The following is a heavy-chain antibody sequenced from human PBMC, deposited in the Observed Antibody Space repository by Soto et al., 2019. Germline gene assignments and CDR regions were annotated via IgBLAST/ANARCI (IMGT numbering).Heavy chain of an antibody. CDR1: GFTFSSYA. D-gene: IGHD4-17*01. CDR2: ISYDGSKK. V-gene: IGHV3-30-3*02. CDR3: AKDFGDYEY. J-gene: IGHJ4*02. Sequence: GGSLRLSCAASGFTFSSYAMHWVRQAPGKGLEWVAVISYDGSKKYYADSVKGRFTISRDNSKNTLYLQMSSLRAEDTAVYYCAKDFGDYEYWGQGTLVTVS.